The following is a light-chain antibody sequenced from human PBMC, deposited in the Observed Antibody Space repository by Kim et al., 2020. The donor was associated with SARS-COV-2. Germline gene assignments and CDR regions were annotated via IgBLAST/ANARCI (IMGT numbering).Light chain of an antibody. CDR2: AAT. V-gene: IGKV1-39*01. Sequence: DIQLTQSPSSLSASVGDRVTITCRTSQTISSYLNWYQHKPGQAPRLLIYAATSLQSGVPSRFSGRGSGTQFTLTISSVQPEDFATYYCQQSYSIPPITFGQGTRLEIK. CDR3: QQSYSIPPIT. J-gene: IGKJ5*01. CDR1: QTISSY.